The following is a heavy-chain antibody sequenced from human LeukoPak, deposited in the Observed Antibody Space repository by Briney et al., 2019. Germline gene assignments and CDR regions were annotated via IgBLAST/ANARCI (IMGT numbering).Heavy chain of an antibody. J-gene: IGHJ4*02. Sequence: ASVKVSCKASGYTFTSYDINWVRQATGQGLEWMGWMNPNSGNTGYAQKFQGRVTITRNTSISTAYMELRSLRSDDTAVYYCARADSVVVPAAGYWGQGTLVTVSS. V-gene: IGHV1-8*03. CDR2: MNPNSGNT. D-gene: IGHD2-2*01. CDR3: ARADSVVVPAAGY. CDR1: GYTFTSYD.